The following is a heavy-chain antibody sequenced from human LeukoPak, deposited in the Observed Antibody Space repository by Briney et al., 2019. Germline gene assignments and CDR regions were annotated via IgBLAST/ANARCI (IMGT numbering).Heavy chain of an antibody. V-gene: IGHV1-18*04. CDR3: ARLVGSGSQLLPDY. J-gene: IGHJ4*02. CDR2: ISAYNGNT. CDR1: GHTFTSYG. Sequence: ASVKVSCKASGHTFTSYGISWVRQAPGQGLEWMGWISAYNGNTNYAQKLQGRVTMTTDTSTSTAYMELRSLRSDDTAVYYCARLVGSGSQLLPDYWGQGTLVTVSS. D-gene: IGHD2-15*01.